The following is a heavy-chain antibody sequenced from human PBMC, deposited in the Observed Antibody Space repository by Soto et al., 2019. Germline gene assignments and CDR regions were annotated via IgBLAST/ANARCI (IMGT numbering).Heavy chain of an antibody. CDR1: GFTFRSYV. Sequence: QVQLVESGGGVVQPGTSLRVSCVGSGFTFRSYVIHWVRQAPGKGLEWDALTSYDGSDKYYADSVRGRFTISRDNSRNTVDLQMDSLRLEDTALYYCARWGTTGGLDVWGQGTLVSVSS. CDR3: ARWGTTGGLDV. CDR2: TSYDGSDK. D-gene: IGHD3-16*01. V-gene: IGHV3-30*19. J-gene: IGHJ1*01.